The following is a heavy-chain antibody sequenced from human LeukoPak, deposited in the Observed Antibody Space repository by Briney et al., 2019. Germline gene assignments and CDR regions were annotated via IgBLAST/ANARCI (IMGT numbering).Heavy chain of an antibody. D-gene: IGHD4-17*01. Sequence: SSQTLSLTCTVSGGSISSYYWSWIRQPPGKGLEWIGYIYYSGSTNYNPSLKSRVTISVDTSKNQFSLKLSSVTAADTAVYYCARELYGDLDYWGQGTLVTVSS. J-gene: IGHJ4*02. CDR3: ARELYGDLDY. V-gene: IGHV4-59*01. CDR1: GGSISSYY. CDR2: IYYSGST.